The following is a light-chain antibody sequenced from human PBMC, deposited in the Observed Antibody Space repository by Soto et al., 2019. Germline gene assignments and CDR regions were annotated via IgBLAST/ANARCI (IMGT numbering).Light chain of an antibody. Sequence: VLTQSPGTLSLSPGERATLSCRASQSVSIRLAWYQHQSGQAPRLLISGASSRATGIPDRFSGSGSGTDFTLTISRLEPEDFALYYCQHYYGTSPITFGQGTRLEIK. V-gene: IGKV3-20*01. CDR3: QHYYGTSPIT. CDR1: QSVSIR. J-gene: IGKJ5*01. CDR2: GAS.